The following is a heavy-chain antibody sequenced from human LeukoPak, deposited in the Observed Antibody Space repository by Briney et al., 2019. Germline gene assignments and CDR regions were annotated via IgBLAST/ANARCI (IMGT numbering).Heavy chain of an antibody. CDR2: VSGSGGDS. J-gene: IGHJ6*02. CDR1: GFTFSSYA. CDR3: AKASGHSSGYYYKYYYGMDV. V-gene: IGHV3-23*01. Sequence: PGGSLRLSCAASGFTFSSYAMSWVRQAPGEGLEWVSAVSGSGGDSYYAASVKGRFTISRDNSKNTLYLQMNSLRAEDTAVYYCAKASGHSSGYYYKYYYGMDVWGRGTTVTVSS. D-gene: IGHD3-22*01.